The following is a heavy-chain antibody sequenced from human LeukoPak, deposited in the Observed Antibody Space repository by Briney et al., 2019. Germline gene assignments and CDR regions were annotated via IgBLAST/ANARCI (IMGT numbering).Heavy chain of an antibody. CDR2: INPNSGGT. J-gene: IGHJ4*02. Sequence: ASVKVSCKASGYTFTGYYMHWVRQAPGQGLEWMGWINPNSGGTNYAQKFQGRVTMARTTSINEAYMELSSLRFEDTAVYYCARGPLYGSGSYCDYWGQGTLVTVSS. V-gene: IGHV1-2*02. CDR3: ARGPLYGSGSYCDY. CDR1: GYTFTGYY. D-gene: IGHD3-10*01.